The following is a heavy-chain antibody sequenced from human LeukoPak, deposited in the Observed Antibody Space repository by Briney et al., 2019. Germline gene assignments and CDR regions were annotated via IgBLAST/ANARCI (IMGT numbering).Heavy chain of an antibody. J-gene: IGHJ5*02. CDR2: VYNSGTT. CDR3: ARGSGGYGFDP. Sequence: SETLSLTCTVSSASMPGYHWTWIRQPPGKGLEYIGYVYNSGTTFYNPSLKSRVTISADMSKTQFSLKLTSVTAADTAIYYCARGSGGYGFDPWGLGTLVTVSS. V-gene: IGHV4-59*01. D-gene: IGHD3-10*01. CDR1: SASMPGYH.